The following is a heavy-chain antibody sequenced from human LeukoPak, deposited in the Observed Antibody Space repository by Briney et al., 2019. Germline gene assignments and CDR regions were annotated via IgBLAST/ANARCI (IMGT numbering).Heavy chain of an antibody. CDR1: GFTFSSYA. J-gene: IGHJ6*02. CDR2: ISGSGGST. D-gene: IGHD1-1*01. Sequence: PGGSLRLSCAASGFTFSSYAMSWVRQAPGKGLEWVSAISGSGGSTYYADSVKGRFTISRDNSKNTLYLQMNSLRAEDTAVYYCAKDRRRRPLYYYYGMDVWGQGTTVTVPS. V-gene: IGHV3-23*01. CDR3: AKDRRRRPLYYYYGMDV.